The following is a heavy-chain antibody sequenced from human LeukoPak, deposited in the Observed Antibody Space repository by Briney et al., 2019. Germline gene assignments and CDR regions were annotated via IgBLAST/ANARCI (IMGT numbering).Heavy chain of an antibody. J-gene: IGHJ6*02. V-gene: IGHV1-8*01. Sequence: GASVMVSCKVSGYTSPFYGITWVRQATGQGLEWMGWMNPNSGNTGYAQKFQGRVTMTRNTSISTAYMELSSLRSEDTAVYYCARGLLHPFRLTGYYYGMDVWGQGTTVTVSS. CDR2: MNPNSGNT. CDR1: GYTSPFYG. CDR3: ARGLLHPFRLTGYYYGMDV. D-gene: IGHD3-16*01.